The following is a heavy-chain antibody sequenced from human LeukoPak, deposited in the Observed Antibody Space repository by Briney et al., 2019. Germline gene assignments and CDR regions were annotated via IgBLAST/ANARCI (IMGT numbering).Heavy chain of an antibody. CDR2: INHSGST. CDR1: GGSFSGYY. CDR3: ARGVSTVVTPDYYYYYGMDV. D-gene: IGHD4-23*01. V-gene: IGHV4-34*01. J-gene: IGHJ6*02. Sequence: SSETLSPTCAVYGGSFSGYYWSWIRQPPGKGLEWIGEINHSGSTNYNPSLKSRVTISVDTSKNQFSLKLSSVTAADTAVYYCARGVSTVVTPDYYYYYGMDVWGQGTTVTVSS.